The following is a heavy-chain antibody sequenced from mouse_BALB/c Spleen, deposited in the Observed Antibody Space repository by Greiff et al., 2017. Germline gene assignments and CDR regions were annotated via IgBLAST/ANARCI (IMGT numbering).Heavy chain of an antibody. CDR1: GYTFTSYW. Sequence: SGAELARPGASVKLSCKASGYTFTSYWMQWVKQRPGQGLEWIGAIYPGDGDTRYTQKFKGKATLTADKSSSTAYMQLSSLASEDSAVYYCARGGNYAMDYWGRGTSVTVCS. V-gene: IGHV1-87*01. CDR3: ARGGNYAMDY. CDR2: IYPGDGDT. J-gene: IGHJ4*01.